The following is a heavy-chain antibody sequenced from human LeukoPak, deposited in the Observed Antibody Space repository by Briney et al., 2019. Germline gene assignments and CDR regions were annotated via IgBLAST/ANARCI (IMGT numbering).Heavy chain of an antibody. J-gene: IGHJ3*02. CDR1: GYTFTSYG. CDR3: AREQYPFIAVAGKGYAFDI. D-gene: IGHD6-19*01. CDR2: ISAYNGNT. V-gene: IGHV1-18*01. Sequence: ASVKVSCKASGYTFTSYGISWVRQAPGQGLEWMGWISAYNGNTNYAQKLQGRVTMSTDTSTSTAYMELRSLRSDDTAVYYCAREQYPFIAVAGKGYAFDIWGQGTMVTVSS.